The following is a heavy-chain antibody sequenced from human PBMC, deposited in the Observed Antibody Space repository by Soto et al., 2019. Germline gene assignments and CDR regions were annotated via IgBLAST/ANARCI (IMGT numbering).Heavy chain of an antibody. V-gene: IGHV3-21*01. CDR3: ARDIGGPHFDN. J-gene: IGHJ4*02. D-gene: IGHD2-15*01. Sequence: PGGPMRVSCAASGCTFGGFSMNWVRQAPGKGLEWVSSISSSSSYIYYADSVKGRFTISRDNAKNSLYLQMNSLRAEDTAVYYCARDIGGPHFDNWGQGTLVTVSS. CDR2: ISSSSSYI. CDR1: GCTFGGFS.